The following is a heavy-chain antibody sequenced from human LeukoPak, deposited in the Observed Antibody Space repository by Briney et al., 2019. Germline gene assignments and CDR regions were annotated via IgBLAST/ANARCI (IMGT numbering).Heavy chain of an antibody. CDR2: ITGPSSYI. V-gene: IGHV3-21*01. CDR3: AREPYYDSNWFDP. D-gene: IGHD3-3*01. J-gene: IGHJ5*02. Sequence: GGSLRLSCAASGFTFSTYSMNWVRQAPGEGLEWVSSITGPSSYIYYADSVKGRFTISRDNAKNSLYLQMNSLRAEDTAVYYCAREPYYDSNWFDPWGQGTLVTVSS. CDR1: GFTFSTYS.